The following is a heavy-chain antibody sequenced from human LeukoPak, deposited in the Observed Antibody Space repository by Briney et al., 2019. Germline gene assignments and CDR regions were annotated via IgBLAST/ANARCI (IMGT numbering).Heavy chain of an antibody. CDR3: AKGVKAVTTWFDP. Sequence: QPGGSLRLSCAASGFTFSSYAMSWVRQAPGKGLEWVSAISFSGTNTYYADSVKGRFTISRDNSKNTLYLQMNSLRAEDTAVYFCAKGVKAVTTWFDPWGQGTLVTVSS. J-gene: IGHJ5*02. D-gene: IGHD6-19*01. CDR2: ISFSGTNT. V-gene: IGHV3-23*01. CDR1: GFTFSSYA.